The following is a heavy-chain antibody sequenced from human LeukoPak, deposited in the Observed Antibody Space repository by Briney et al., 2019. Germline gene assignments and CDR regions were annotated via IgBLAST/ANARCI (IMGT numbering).Heavy chain of an antibody. Sequence: GASVKVSCKASGGTFSTYAISWVRQAPGQGLEWMGGIIPIFGTANYAQKFQGRVTITTDESTSTAYMELSSLRSEDTAVYYCARFWPAAMGDAFDIWGQGTMVTVSS. CDR3: ARFWPAAMGDAFDI. V-gene: IGHV1-69*05. J-gene: IGHJ3*02. CDR1: GGTFSTYA. CDR2: IIPIFGTA. D-gene: IGHD2-2*01.